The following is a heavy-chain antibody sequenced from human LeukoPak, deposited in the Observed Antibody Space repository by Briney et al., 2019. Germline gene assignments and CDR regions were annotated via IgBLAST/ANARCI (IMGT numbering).Heavy chain of an antibody. CDR1: GLTVSSNY. D-gene: IGHD3-16*01. CDR2: IYSGGST. V-gene: IGHV3-66*01. J-gene: IGHJ4*02. Sequence: GGSLRLSYAASGLTVSSNYMSWVRQAPGKGLEWVSVIYSGGSTYYADSVKGRFTISRDNSKNTLYLQMNSVRAEDTAVYYCARVQGGYSDYWGQGTLVTVSS. CDR3: ARVQGGYSDY.